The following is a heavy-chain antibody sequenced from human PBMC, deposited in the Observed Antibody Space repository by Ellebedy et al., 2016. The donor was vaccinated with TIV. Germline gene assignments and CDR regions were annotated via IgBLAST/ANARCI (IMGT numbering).Heavy chain of an antibody. CDR2: IHHTKGT. D-gene: IGHD2-21*02. CDR1: GFTFSSYS. J-gene: IGHJ4*02. Sequence: MPGGSLRLSCAASGFTFSSYSMDWVRQAPGRALEWIGEIHHTKGTNYNPSLKSRVSMSVDKSKNQFSLNINSVTAADTAVYFCARGGDWLFDYWGQGILVTVSS. V-gene: IGHV4-4*01. CDR3: ARGGDWLFDY.